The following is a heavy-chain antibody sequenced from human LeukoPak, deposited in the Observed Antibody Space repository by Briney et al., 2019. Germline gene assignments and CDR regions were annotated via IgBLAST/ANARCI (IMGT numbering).Heavy chain of an antibody. J-gene: IGHJ4*02. CDR1: GFTFSNYW. V-gene: IGHV3-7*01. CDR3: ARDTKYAFDN. CDR2: INPDGRDT. Sequence: GGSLGLSCETSGFTFSNYWMGWVRQAPGKGLEWVANINPDGRDTYYVDSVKGRFTISGDKAKNSLYLQMNSLRVEDTAVYYCARDTKYAFDNWGQGTLVTVSS. D-gene: IGHD2-2*01.